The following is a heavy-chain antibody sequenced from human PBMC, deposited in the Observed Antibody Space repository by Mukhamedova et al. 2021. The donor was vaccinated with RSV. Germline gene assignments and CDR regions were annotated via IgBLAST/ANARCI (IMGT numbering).Heavy chain of an antibody. D-gene: IGHD3-3*01. Sequence: GQGLEWMGIINPSGGSTSYAQKFQGRVTMTRDTSTSTVYMELSSLRSEDTAVYYCARERGPFVLRFLEWLSNNWFDPWAREPWSPS. J-gene: IGHJ5*02. CDR2: INPSGGST. V-gene: IGHV1-46*01. CDR3: ARERGPFVLRFLEWLSNNWFDP.